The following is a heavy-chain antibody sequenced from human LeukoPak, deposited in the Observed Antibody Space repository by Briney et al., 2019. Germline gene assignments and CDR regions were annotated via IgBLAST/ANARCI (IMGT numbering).Heavy chain of an antibody. V-gene: IGHV3-64D*06. Sequence: PGGSLRLSCSASGFTFSSYAMHWVRQAPGKGLEYVSAISSNGGSTYYADSVKGRFTISRDNSKNTLYFQMSRLRAEDTAVYYCVKAPDRYFEAYFDYWGQGTLVTVSS. CDR1: GFTFSSYA. CDR2: ISSNGGST. CDR3: VKAPDRYFEAYFDY. J-gene: IGHJ4*02. D-gene: IGHD3-9*01.